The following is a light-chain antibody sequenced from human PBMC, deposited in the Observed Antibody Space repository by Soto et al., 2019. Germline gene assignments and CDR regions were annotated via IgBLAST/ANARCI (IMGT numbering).Light chain of an antibody. CDR2: GAS. CDR3: QQYCSSPPFT. Sequence: EIVLTQSPGTLSLSPGERATLSCRASQSVSSRYLAWYQQKPGQAPRLLMYGASNRATGIPDRFSGSGSGTDFNLTISRLEPEDFAVYFCQQYCSSPPFTFGQGTKVEIK. V-gene: IGKV3-20*01. J-gene: IGKJ2*01. CDR1: QSVSSRY.